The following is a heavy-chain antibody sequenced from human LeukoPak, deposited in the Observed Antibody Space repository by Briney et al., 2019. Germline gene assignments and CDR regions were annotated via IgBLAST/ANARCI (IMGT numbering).Heavy chain of an antibody. V-gene: IGHV1-18*01. CDR2: ISAYNGNT. CDR3: ARGAPSQQLVRDAFDI. J-gene: IGHJ3*02. D-gene: IGHD6-13*01. CDR1: GYTFTSYG. Sequence: GASVTVSCTASGYTFTSYGISWVRQAPGQGLEWMGWISAYNGNTNYAQKLQGRVTITTDTSTSTAYMELSRLRSDDTAVYYCARGAPSQQLVRDAFDIWGQGTMVTVSS.